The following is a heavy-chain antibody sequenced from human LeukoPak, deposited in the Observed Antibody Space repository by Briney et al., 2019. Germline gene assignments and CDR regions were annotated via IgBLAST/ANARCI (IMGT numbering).Heavy chain of an antibody. V-gene: IGHV1-8*01. CDR2: MNPNSGNT. CDR3: ARAYYDSSGYNGLWFDP. J-gene: IGHJ5*02. D-gene: IGHD3-22*01. Sequence: GASVKVSCKASGYTFTSYDINWVRQATGQGLEWMGWMNPNSGNTGYAQKFQGRVTMTRNTSISTAYMELSSLRSEDTAVYYCARAYYDSSGYNGLWFDPWGQGTLVTVSS. CDR1: GYTFTSYD.